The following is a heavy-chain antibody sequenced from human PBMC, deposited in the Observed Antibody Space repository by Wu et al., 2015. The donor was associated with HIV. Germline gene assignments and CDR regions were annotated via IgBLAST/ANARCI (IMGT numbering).Heavy chain of an antibody. CDR2: IIPIFGTA. D-gene: IGHD6-19*01. Sequence: QVQLVQSGAEVKKPGSSVKVSCKASGGTFSSYAISWVRQAPGQGLEWMGRIIPIFGTANYAQKFQGRVTITADESTSTAYMELSSLRSEDTAVYYCARELPYSSGWFEGYFDYWGQGTLVTVSS. J-gene: IGHJ4*02. V-gene: IGHV1-69*13. CDR3: ARELPYSSGWFEGYFDY. CDR1: GGTFSSYA.